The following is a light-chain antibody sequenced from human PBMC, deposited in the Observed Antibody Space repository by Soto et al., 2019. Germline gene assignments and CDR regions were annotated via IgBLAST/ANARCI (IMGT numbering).Light chain of an antibody. V-gene: IGLV2-23*03. Sequence: QSALTQPASVSGSPGQSVTISCTGTSSDVGGYNLVSWYQQHPGKAPKLMIYEGSKRPSGVPNRFSGSKSGNTASLPISGVQDEDDEDDYCCSYAGSSTFSLVFGGGTKLTVL. CDR3: CSYAGSSTFSLV. CDR2: EGS. J-gene: IGLJ2*01. CDR1: SSDVGGYNL.